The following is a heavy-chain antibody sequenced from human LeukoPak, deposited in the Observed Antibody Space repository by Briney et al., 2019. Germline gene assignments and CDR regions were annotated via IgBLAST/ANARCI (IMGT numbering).Heavy chain of an antibody. Sequence: GRSLRLSCAASGFTFSSYAMHWVRQAPGKGLEWVTLISYDGSNKYYTDSVKGRFTISRDNSKNTLYLQMNSLRAEDTAVYYCARSTPAYSYGVDYWGQGTLVTVSS. D-gene: IGHD5-18*01. J-gene: IGHJ4*02. CDR3: ARSTPAYSYGVDY. V-gene: IGHV3-30-3*01. CDR2: ISYDGSNK. CDR1: GFTFSSYA.